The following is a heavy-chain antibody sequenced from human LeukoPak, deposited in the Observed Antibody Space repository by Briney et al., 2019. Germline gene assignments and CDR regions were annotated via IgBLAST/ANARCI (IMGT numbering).Heavy chain of an antibody. CDR3: AKRGWSPHQYSNWCAP. D-gene: IGHD4-11*01. J-gene: IGHJ5*02. CDR2: IFPADSDT. Sequence: GESLKISCQASGYNFADYWIGWVRQTPDKGLEWRGIIFPADSDTKYNPSFQGRVTFSADKSNNTAYLQQNTLEASDTAIYFFAKRGWSPHQYSNWCAPWGQGTLVSVTS. CDR1: GYNFADYW. V-gene: IGHV5-51*01.